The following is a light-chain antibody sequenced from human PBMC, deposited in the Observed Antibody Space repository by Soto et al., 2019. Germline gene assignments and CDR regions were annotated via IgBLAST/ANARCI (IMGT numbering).Light chain of an antibody. Sequence: QSVLTQPASVSGSPGQSITISCTGPNRDVGSYNLVSWYQQYPGKAPKLMIYEDSKRPSGVSDRFSGSNSGNAASLTISGLQAEDEADYYCCSYADSSTFVVFGGGTQLTVL. CDR1: NRDVGSYNL. V-gene: IGLV2-23*02. CDR2: EDS. J-gene: IGLJ2*01. CDR3: CSYADSSTFVV.